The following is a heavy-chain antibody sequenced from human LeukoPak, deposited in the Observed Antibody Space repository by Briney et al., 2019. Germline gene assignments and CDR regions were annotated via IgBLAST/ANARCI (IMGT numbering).Heavy chain of an antibody. CDR2: INPNSGGT. Sequence: ASVNVSCKASGYTFTGYYMHWVRQAPGQGLEWMGWINPNSGGTNYAQKFQGWVTMTRDTSISTAYMELSRLRSDDTAVYYCAREGIAVADRAWDYYYGMDVWGQGTTVTVSS. V-gene: IGHV1-2*04. CDR3: AREGIAVADRAWDYYYGMDV. J-gene: IGHJ6*02. CDR1: GYTFTGYY. D-gene: IGHD6-19*01.